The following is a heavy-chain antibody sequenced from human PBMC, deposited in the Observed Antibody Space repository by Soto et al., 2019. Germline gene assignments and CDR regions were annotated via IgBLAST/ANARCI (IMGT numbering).Heavy chain of an antibody. CDR3: ARETLSYGSALDV. V-gene: IGHV3-43*01. Sequence: GGSLRLSCAASGFRFDEYNIHWVRQAPGKGLEWVSLITWNGANTYYADSVKGRFTISRDGTTKSVSLQMTSLKREDTGLYYCARETLSYGSALDVWGQGTTVTVSS. D-gene: IGHD3-16*01. CDR2: ITWNGANT. CDR1: GFRFDEYN. J-gene: IGHJ6*02.